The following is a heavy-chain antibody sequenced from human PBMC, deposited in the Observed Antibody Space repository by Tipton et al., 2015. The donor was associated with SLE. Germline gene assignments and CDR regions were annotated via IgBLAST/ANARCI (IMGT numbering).Heavy chain of an antibody. CDR2: IYPADSDT. CDR3: ARLDYYDNFIQH. V-gene: IGHV5-51*03. Sequence: QLVQSGAEVKKSGESLKISCKASGYTFSSYWIAWVRQMPGKGLEWMGIIYPADSDTRYSPSFQGQVTISADKSISTAYLQWSSLKASDTAMYYCARLDYYDNFIQHWGQGTLVTVSS. CDR1: GYTFSSYW. J-gene: IGHJ1*01. D-gene: IGHD3-22*01.